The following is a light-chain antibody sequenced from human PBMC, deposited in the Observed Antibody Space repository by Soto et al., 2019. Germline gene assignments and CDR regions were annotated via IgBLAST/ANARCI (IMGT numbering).Light chain of an antibody. Sequence: EVVLTQSPGTLSLSPGERATLSCRASQSVRTSDVTWYQHQPGQAPRLLIYGSFNRATDIPDRFSGSGSGTDFTLTIRRQEADDFAVYYGQQCGNIRYSFGQGTRLDI. V-gene: IGKV3-20*01. CDR3: QQCGNIRYS. CDR1: QSVRTSD. CDR2: GSF. J-gene: IGKJ2*03.